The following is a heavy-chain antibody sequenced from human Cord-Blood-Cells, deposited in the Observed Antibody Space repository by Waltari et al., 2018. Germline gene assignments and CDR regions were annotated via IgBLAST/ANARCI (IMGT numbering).Heavy chain of an antibody. CDR1: GFTFRSYG. D-gene: IGHD3-10*01. CDR3: ARVSGNGDYFDY. CDR2: IWYDGSNK. Sequence: QVQLVESGGGVVQPGRSLRLSCAASGFTFRSYGMHRVHQAPGKGLEWVAVIWYDGSNKYYADSVKGRFTISRDNSKNTLYLQMNSLRAEDTAVYYCARVSGNGDYFDYWGQGTLVTVSS. J-gene: IGHJ4*02. V-gene: IGHV3-33*01.